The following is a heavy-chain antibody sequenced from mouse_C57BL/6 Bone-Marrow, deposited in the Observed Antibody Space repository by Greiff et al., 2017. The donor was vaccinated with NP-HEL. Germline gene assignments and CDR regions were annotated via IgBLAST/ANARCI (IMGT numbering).Heavy chain of an antibody. Sequence: VHLVESGPGLVAPSQSLSITCTVSGFSLTSYAISWVRQPPGKGLEWLGVLWTGGGTNYNSALKSRLSISKDNSKSQVFLKMNSLQTDDTARYYCARSYYFSFAYWGQGTLVTVSA. CDR1: GFSLTSYA. CDR2: LWTGGGT. CDR3: ARSYYFSFAY. J-gene: IGHJ3*01. D-gene: IGHD1-1*02. V-gene: IGHV2-9-1*01.